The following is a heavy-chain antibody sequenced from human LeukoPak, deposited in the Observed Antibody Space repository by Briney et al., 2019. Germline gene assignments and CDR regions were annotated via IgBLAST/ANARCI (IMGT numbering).Heavy chain of an antibody. V-gene: IGHV3-74*01. CDR2: INSDGSST. D-gene: IGHD3-22*01. CDR3: ARVRYYDSSGYSMLPSSAFDI. Sequence: GGSLRLSCAASGFTFSSYWMHWVRQAPGKGLVWVSRINSDGSSTSYADSVKGRFTISRDNAKNTLYLQMNSLRAEDTAVYYCARVRYYDSSGYSMLPSSAFDIWGQGTMVTVSS. J-gene: IGHJ3*02. CDR1: GFTFSSYW.